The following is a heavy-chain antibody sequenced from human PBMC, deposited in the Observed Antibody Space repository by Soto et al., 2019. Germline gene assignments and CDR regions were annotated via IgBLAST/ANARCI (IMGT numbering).Heavy chain of an antibody. CDR1: GYSFARYC. J-gene: IGHJ6*02. CDR3: AITRSFTLILYYDGMDV. CDR2: IYPGDSYT. V-gene: IGHV5-51*01. D-gene: IGHD3-16*01. Sequence: GESLKISCQGSGYSFARYCIGLGRQMPGKDPEWMGIIYPGDSYTIFSPSFQGQVTISADQSLRTAYLPWTRLKASDTALYYSAITRSFTLILYYDGMDVWGQGTTVTVSS.